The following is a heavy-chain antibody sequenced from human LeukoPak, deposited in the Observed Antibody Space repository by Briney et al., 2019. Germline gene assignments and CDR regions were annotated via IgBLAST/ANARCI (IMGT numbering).Heavy chain of an antibody. CDR2: LYPGVSP. J-gene: IGHJ6*03. D-gene: IGHD3-22*01. CDR1: GGPIYSYY. Sequence: SETLSLTCTVSGGPIYSYYLSWIRQTAGKGLEWIGRLYPGVSPNYNPSLKSRVTMSGDTSKKQFALKLNTVTAAHTAVYYCARLRFYDSTGYSPGHYMDVWGKGTTVTVSS. CDR3: ARLRFYDSTGYSPGHYMDV. V-gene: IGHV4-4*07.